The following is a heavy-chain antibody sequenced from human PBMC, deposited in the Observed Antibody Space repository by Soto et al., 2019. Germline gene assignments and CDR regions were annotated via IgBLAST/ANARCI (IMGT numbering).Heavy chain of an antibody. CDR3: ARDILDSSSWYWFDP. CDR2: ITPIFGTA. D-gene: IGHD6-13*01. V-gene: IGHV1-69*06. CDR1: GGTFSSYA. Sequence: ASVKVSCKASGGTFSSYAISWVRQAPGQGLEWMGGITPIFGTANYAQKFQGRVTITADKSTSTAYMELSSLRSEDTAVYYCARDILDSSSWYWFDPWGQGTLVTVSS. J-gene: IGHJ5*02.